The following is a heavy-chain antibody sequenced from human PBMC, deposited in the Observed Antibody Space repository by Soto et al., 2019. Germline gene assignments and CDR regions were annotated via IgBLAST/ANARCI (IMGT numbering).Heavy chain of an antibody. CDR3: AKINRGRITFGGVIVNVFDY. Sequence: PGGSLRLSCAASGFTFSSYAMSWVRQAPGKGLEWVSAISGSGGSTYYADSVKGRFTISRDNSKNTLYLQMNSLRAEDTAVYYCAKINRGRITFGGVIVNVFDYWGQGTLVTVSS. J-gene: IGHJ4*02. CDR1: GFTFSSYA. V-gene: IGHV3-23*01. CDR2: ISGSGGST. D-gene: IGHD3-16*02.